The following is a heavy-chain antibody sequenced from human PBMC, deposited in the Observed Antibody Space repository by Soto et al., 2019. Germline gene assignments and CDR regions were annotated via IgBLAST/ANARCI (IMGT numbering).Heavy chain of an antibody. J-gene: IGHJ6*02. CDR1: GFTFSSYS. CDR3: ARDSEFGVVINYYYYYGMDV. V-gene: IGHV3-21*01. D-gene: IGHD3-3*01. CDR2: ISSSSSYI. Sequence: AGSLRLSCAASGFTFSSYSMNWVRQAPGKGLEWVSSISSSSSYIYYADSVKGRFTISRDNAKNSLHLQMNSLRAEDTAVYYCARDSEFGVVINYYYYYGMDVWGQGTTVTVSS.